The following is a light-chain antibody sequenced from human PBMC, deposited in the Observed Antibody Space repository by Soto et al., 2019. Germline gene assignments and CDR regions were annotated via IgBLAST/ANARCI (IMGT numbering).Light chain of an antibody. CDR1: QSVSSKY. CDR2: GTS. J-gene: IGKJ3*01. V-gene: IGKV3-20*01. CDR3: QQYGSPLFT. Sequence: EIVLTQSPGTLSLSPGERATLSCRASQSVSSKYLAWYQQKPGQAPRVLIYGTSIRASGVPERFSGGGSGTDFTLTTTRLEPEDFAVYYCQQYGSPLFTFGPGTKVDIK.